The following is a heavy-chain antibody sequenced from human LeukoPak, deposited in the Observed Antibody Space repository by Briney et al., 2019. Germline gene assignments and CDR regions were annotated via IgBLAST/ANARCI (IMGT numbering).Heavy chain of an antibody. V-gene: IGHV3-21*01. CDR2: ISSSSSYI. D-gene: IGHD3-22*01. CDR1: GFTFSSYS. J-gene: IGHJ3*02. CDR3: ARDHYYDSSGYIPAGDVFDI. Sequence: GGSLRLSCAASGFTFSSYSMNWVRQAPGKGLEWVSSISSSSSYIYYADSVKGRFTISRDNAKNSLNLQMNSLRAEDTAVYYCARDHYYDSSGYIPAGDVFDIWGQGTKVTVSS.